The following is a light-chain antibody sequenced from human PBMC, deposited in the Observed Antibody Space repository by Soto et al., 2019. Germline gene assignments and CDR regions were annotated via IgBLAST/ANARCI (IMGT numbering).Light chain of an antibody. CDR1: QDISKW. CDR3: QQYDSFPWT. CDR2: DAS. J-gene: IGKJ1*01. Sequence: DIQMTQSPSTLSASVGDRVAITCRASQDISKWLAWYQQKPGKPPKLLIYDASCLDSVVPASSSGCGYGTEFTLTISCLQPQDFAPSYCQQYDSFPWTFGSETKVDIK. V-gene: IGKV1-5*01.